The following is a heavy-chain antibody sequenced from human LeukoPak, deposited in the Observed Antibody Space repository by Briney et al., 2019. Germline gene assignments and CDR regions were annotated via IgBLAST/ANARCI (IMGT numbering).Heavy chain of an antibody. CDR1: GGSISSSNW. CDR3: ASSGGTAMATFDY. Sequence: SGTLSLTCAVSGGSISSSNWWSWVRQPPGKGLEWIREIYHSGSTNYNPSLKSRVTIPVDKSKNQFSLKLSSVTAADTAVYYCASSGGTAMATFDYWGQGTLVTVSS. CDR2: IYHSGST. V-gene: IGHV4-4*02. J-gene: IGHJ4*02. D-gene: IGHD5-18*01.